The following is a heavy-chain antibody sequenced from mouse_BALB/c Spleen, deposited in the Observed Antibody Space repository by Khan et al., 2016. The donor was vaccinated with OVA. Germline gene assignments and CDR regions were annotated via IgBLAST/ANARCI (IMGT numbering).Heavy chain of an antibody. V-gene: IGHV1S136*01. CDR3: WRSHYDDGSAYEGFAY. D-gene: IGHD1-1*01. CDR2: ISPNSDGS. Sequence: EVQLQQSGPELVKPGASVKMSCKASGYTFTSYVMHWVKQKPRQGLEWIGYISPNSDGSKYNEKFRGKATLTSDKSSSTAYMELSSLTSEDSAVYYCWRSHYDDGSAYEGFAYWGQGTLVTVSA. CDR1: GYTFTSYV. J-gene: IGHJ3*01.